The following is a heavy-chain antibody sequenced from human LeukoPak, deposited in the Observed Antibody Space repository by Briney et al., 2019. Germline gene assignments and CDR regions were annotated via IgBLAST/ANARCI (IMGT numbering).Heavy chain of an antibody. CDR1: GFTFSSYD. Sequence: GGSLRLSCAAPGFTFSSYDMHWVRQGTGKGLEWVSGIVNVGDRYYAGSVKGRFTISRENAKNSVYLQMNSLRAEDTAVYYCARGDYGDYYFDCWGQGTLVTVSS. CDR3: ARGDYGDYYFDC. J-gene: IGHJ4*02. CDR2: IVNVGDR. V-gene: IGHV3-13*01. D-gene: IGHD4-17*01.